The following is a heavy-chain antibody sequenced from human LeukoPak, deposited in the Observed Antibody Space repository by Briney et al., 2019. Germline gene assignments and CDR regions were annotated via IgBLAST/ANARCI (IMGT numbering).Heavy chain of an antibody. V-gene: IGHV3-64D*06. D-gene: IGHD1-26*01. Sequence: PGGSLRLSCSASGFTFSSYAMHWVRQAPGKGLEYVSAINSNGGSTYYADSVKGRFTISRDNSKNTLFLQMSGLRAEDTAIYYCVKELSGSYYYRGQGTLVTVSS. CDR2: INSNGGST. CDR1: GFTFSSYA. J-gene: IGHJ4*02. CDR3: VKELSGSYYY.